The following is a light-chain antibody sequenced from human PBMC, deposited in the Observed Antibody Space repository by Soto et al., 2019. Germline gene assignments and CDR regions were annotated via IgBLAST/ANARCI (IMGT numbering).Light chain of an antibody. V-gene: IGLV2-23*01. J-gene: IGLJ3*02. CDR3: CSYSCSNTYWV. CDR2: VGS. Sequence: QSALTQPASVSGSPGQSITISCTGTSSDVGSYDVVSWYQQHPGKAPKLMIYVGSKRPSGVSTRFSGSKSGNTASLTISGLQAEDEADYYCCSYSCSNTYWVFGGGTKVTVL. CDR1: SSDVGSYDV.